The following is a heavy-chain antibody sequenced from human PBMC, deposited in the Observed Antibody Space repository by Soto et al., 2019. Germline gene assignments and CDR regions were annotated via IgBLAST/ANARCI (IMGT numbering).Heavy chain of an antibody. CDR3: ARAYSDAFDI. J-gene: IGHJ3*02. Sequence: GGSLRLSCAASRFTFSDYYMTWIRQAPGKGLEWVSYISSSGTDIYYPDSVKGRFTISRDNAKNSLYLQMSSLRAEDTAVYYCARAYSDAFDIWGQGTMVTVSS. CDR2: ISSSGTDI. CDR1: RFTFSDYY. D-gene: IGHD2-15*01. V-gene: IGHV3-11*01.